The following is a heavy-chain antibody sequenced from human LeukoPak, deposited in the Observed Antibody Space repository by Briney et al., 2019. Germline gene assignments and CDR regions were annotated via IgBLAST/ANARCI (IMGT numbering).Heavy chain of an antibody. J-gene: IGHJ4*02. V-gene: IGHV4-59*08. CDR3: ARHADGGVFIKTYFFDS. CDR1: GASVSNYY. CDR2: ISDSGSP. D-gene: IGHD3-16*01. Sequence: SEALSLTCSVSGASVSNYYWSWPRQTPGKGLEWIGHISDSGSPTCNPSLKSQVTISEDMSRNQISLNLRSVTAADTAVYYCARHADGGVFIKTYFFDSWGQGFLVSVSS.